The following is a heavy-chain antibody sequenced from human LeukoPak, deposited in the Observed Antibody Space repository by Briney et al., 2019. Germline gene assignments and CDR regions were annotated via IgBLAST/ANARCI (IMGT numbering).Heavy chain of an antibody. CDR1: GFTFSSYA. CDR3: AKGLTYSSGWYYFDY. V-gene: IGHV3-23*01. J-gene: IGHJ4*02. CDR2: ISGSGGST. D-gene: IGHD6-19*01. Sequence: GESLRLSCAASGFTFSSYAMSWVRHAPGKGLERVSAISGSGGSTYYADSVKGRFTISRDNSKNTLYLQMNSLRAEDTAVYYCAKGLTYSSGWYYFDYWGQGTLVTVSS.